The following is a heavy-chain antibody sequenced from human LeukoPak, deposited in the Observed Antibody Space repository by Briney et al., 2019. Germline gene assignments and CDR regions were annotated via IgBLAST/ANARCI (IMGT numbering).Heavy chain of an antibody. CDR3: ARDRYPVGGLRYFDWPAPFDP. CDR1: GFTFSSYA. CDR2: ISDDGSNK. J-gene: IGHJ5*02. Sequence: AGGSLRLSCAASGFTFSSYAMHWVRQAPGNGLEWVAVISDDGSNKYYADSVKGRFTISRDNSKNTLYLQMNSLRAEDTAVYYCARDRYPVGGLRYFDWPAPFDPWGQGTLVTVSS. V-gene: IGHV3-30-3*01. D-gene: IGHD3-9*01.